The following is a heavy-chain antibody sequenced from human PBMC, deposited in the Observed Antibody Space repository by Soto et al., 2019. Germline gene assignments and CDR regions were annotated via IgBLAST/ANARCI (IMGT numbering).Heavy chain of an antibody. CDR2: ISYTGRT. J-gene: IGHJ5*02. CDR3: ARGSFSSSSSWFDP. Sequence: PSETLSLTXTVSGGSISSDANFWSWIRQLPGRGLEWIGYISYTGRTYYTPSLNSRLTISLDTSKNLFSLRLSAVTAADTAVYFCARGSFSSSSSWFDPWGQGTLVTVSS. D-gene: IGHD6-6*01. V-gene: IGHV4-31*02. CDR1: GGSISSDANF.